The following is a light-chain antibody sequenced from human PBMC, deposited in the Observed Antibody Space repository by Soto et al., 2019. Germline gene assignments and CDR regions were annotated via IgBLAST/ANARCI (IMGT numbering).Light chain of an antibody. CDR2: LGS. Sequence: DIVMTQSPLSLPVTPGEPASISCRSSQSLLHSNGYNYLDWYLQKPGQSPQLLIYLGSNRASGVLDRFSGSGSGTDFTLKISRVEAEDVWVYYFMQALQTPVTFGQGTRLEI. V-gene: IGKV2-28*01. J-gene: IGKJ5*01. CDR3: MQALQTPVT. CDR1: QSLLHSNGYNY.